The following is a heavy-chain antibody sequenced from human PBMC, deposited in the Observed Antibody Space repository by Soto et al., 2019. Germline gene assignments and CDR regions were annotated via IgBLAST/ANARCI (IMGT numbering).Heavy chain of an antibody. CDR2: ISSNSAYI. J-gene: IGHJ5*02. V-gene: IGHV3-21*01. CDR3: TRDASRDSSARGWFDP. Sequence: SLRLSCAASGFTFRSFTMNWVRQAPGKGLEWVSTISSNSAYIYYTDALRGRSTISRDNAKNSLHLQMNSLRAEDTAVYYCTRDASRDSSARGWFDPWGPGTLVTVSS. CDR1: GFTFRSFT. D-gene: IGHD6-13*01.